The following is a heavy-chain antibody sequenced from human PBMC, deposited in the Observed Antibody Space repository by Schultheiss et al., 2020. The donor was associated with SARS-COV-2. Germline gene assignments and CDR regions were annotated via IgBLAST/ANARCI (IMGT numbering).Heavy chain of an antibody. Sequence: SQTLSLTCAVYGGSFSGYYWSWIRQPPGKGLEWIGEINHSGSTNYNPSLKSRVTISVDTSKNQFSLKLSSVTAADTAVYYCARMRGWYGMYYFDYWGQGTLVTVS. CDR2: INHSGST. V-gene: IGHV4-34*01. CDR1: GGSFSGYY. CDR3: ARMRGWYGMYYFDY. J-gene: IGHJ4*02. D-gene: IGHD6-19*01.